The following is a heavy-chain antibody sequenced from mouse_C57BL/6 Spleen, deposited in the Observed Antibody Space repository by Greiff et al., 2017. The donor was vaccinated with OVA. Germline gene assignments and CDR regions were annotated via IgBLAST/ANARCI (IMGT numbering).Heavy chain of an antibody. J-gene: IGHJ2*01. V-gene: IGHV1-55*01. CDR3: ARSQLRSLDD. CDR1: GYTFTSYW. CDR2: IYPGSGSN. Sequence: QVQLQQPGAELVKPGASVKMSCKASGYTFTSYWITWVKQRPGQGLEWSGDIYPGSGSNNYNEKFKSQATLTFDTSSSTAYMQLSSLTSEDSAVYYCARSQLRSLDDWGQGTTLTVSS. D-gene: IGHD3-2*02.